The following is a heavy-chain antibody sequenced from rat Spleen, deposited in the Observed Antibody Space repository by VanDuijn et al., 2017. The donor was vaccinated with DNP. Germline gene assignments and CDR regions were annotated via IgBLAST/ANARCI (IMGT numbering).Heavy chain of an antibody. V-gene: IGHV5-25*01. J-gene: IGHJ3*01. CDR2: ISTSGGST. D-gene: IGHD1-12*02. CDR1: GFTFSNSD. CDR3: AGNYFDGSFYYPFAY. Sequence: EVQLVESGGGLVQPGRSMKLSCAASGFTFSNSDMAWVRQAPTKGLEWVASISTSGGSTYYRDSVKGRFTISRDNAKSTLYLQMDSLRSEDTATYYCAGNYFDGSFYYPFAYWGQGTLVTVSS.